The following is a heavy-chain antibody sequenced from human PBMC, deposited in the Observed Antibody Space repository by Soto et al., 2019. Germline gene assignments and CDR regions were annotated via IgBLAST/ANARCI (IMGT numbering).Heavy chain of an antibody. CDR1: GGSISSGDYY. J-gene: IGHJ6*02. CDR3: ARDGIAAAGYYGMDV. V-gene: IGHV4-31*03. CDR2: IYYSGST. D-gene: IGHD6-13*01. Sequence: SETLSLTCTVSGGSISSGDYYWSWIRQHPGKGLEWIGYIYYSGSTYYNPSLKSRVTISVDTSKNQFSLKLSSVTAADTAVYYCARDGIAAAGYYGMDVWGQGTTVTVSS.